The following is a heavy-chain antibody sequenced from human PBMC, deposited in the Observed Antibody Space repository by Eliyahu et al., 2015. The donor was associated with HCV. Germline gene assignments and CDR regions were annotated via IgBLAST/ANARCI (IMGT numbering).Heavy chain of an antibody. CDR3: AKVIVRVTASTAFDI. Sequence: EVQLLESGGGLVQPGGSLRLSCAASGFTFXSYAMSWVRQAPGKGLXWVXAISGSXGSTYYADSVKGRFTISRDNSKNTLYLQMNSLRAEDTAVYYCAKVIVRVTASTAFDIWGQGTMVTVSS. D-gene: IGHD2-21*02. CDR2: ISGSXGST. V-gene: IGHV3-23*01. CDR1: GFTFXSYA. J-gene: IGHJ3*02.